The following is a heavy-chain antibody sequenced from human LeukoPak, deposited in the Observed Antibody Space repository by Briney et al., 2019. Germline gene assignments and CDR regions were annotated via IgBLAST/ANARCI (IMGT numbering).Heavy chain of an antibody. J-gene: IGHJ3*01. CDR2: ISSNGGST. Sequence: GGSLRLSCAASGFTFSSYAMHWVRQAPGKGLEYVSAISSNGGSTYYANSVKGRFTISRDNSKNTLYLQMNSLRVEDTDVYYCATGWNDAFDVWGQGTMLTVSS. CDR1: GFTFSSYA. CDR3: ATGWNDAFDV. D-gene: IGHD1-14*01. V-gene: IGHV3-64*01.